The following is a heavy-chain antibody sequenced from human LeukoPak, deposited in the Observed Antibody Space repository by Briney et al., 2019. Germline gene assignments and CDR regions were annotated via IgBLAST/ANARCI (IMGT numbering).Heavy chain of an antibody. CDR1: GGSMSPYH. V-gene: IGHV4-59*08. D-gene: IGHD3-22*01. Sequence: SETLSLTCTVSGGSMSPYHWGWIRQPPGKGLEWTGYIYYSGSTNYNPSLNSRVTISVDTSKNQFSLRLSSVTAADTAVYYCARLGYYYDSSTYWGQGTLVTVSS. CDR3: ARLGYYYDSSTY. CDR2: IYYSGST. J-gene: IGHJ4*02.